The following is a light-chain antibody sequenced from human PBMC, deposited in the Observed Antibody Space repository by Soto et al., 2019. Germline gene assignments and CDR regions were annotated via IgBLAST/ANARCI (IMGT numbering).Light chain of an antibody. CDR3: QQYNNWPRT. CDR1: QSVSSN. CDR2: GAS. J-gene: IGKJ1*01. V-gene: IGKV3-15*01. Sequence: EIVMTQSPATLSVSPGERATFSCRASQSVSSNLAWYQQKPGQAPKLLIFGASTRATGVPARFSGSGSGTEFTLTISSLQSEDFAVYYCQQYNNWPRTFGHGTKVDIK.